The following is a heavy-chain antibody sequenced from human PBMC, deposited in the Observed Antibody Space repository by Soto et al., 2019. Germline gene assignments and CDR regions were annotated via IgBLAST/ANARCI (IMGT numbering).Heavy chain of an antibody. J-gene: IGHJ4*02. CDR2: VYSSGTT. CDR3: ARDIGSYAYGEGY. D-gene: IGHD3-10*01. Sequence: SETLSLTCIVSGGSISSGGYHWNWIRQHPGKGLEWIGRVYSSGTTDYNPSLNSRATLSVETSKNQFSLKLSSVAAPDTAVYYCARDIGSYAYGEGYWGQGIQVTVSS. V-gene: IGHV4-61*08. CDR1: GGSISSGGYH.